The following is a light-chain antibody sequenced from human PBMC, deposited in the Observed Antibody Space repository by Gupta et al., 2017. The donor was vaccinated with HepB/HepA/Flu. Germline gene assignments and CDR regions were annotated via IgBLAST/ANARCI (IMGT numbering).Light chain of an antibody. V-gene: IGKV1-33*01. Sequence: DIHMTPSPSSLSASVGDRVTITFQASHNNSNYLNWYQQKPGKAPKLLIYDPSNLDTGVPSRFSGSGSGTDFTFTISSLQPEDIATYYCQQYYNLPITFGGGTKVEIK. CDR1: HNNSNY. CDR2: DPS. CDR3: QQYYNLPIT. J-gene: IGKJ4*01.